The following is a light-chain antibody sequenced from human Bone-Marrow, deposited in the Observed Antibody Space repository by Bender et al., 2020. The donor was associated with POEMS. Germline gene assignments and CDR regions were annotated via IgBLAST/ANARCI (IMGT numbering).Light chain of an antibody. V-gene: IGLV3-25*03. J-gene: IGLJ3*02. CDR1: ALPRQF. CDR3: QSAASSSAPWV. CDR2: KDV. Sequence: SSDLTQPPSVSVSPGQTARITCSGDALPRQFTYWFQQKPGQAPVLVIYKDVERPSGIPERFAGSSSGTTVTLTISGVLAEDEADYYCQSAASSSAPWVFGGGTKLTVL.